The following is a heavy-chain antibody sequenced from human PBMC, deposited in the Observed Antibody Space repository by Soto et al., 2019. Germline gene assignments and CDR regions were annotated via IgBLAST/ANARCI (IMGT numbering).Heavy chain of an antibody. CDR1: GFPFSSYE. J-gene: IGHJ4*02. Sequence: GGSLRISCAASGFPFSSYEMNWVRHAPGKGLEWVSYISSSGSTIYYADSVKGRFTISRDNAKNSLYLQMNSLRAEDTAVYYCAREGQQVLDDWGQGTLVT. CDR3: AREGQQVLDD. D-gene: IGHD6-13*01. CDR2: ISSSGSTI. V-gene: IGHV3-48*03.